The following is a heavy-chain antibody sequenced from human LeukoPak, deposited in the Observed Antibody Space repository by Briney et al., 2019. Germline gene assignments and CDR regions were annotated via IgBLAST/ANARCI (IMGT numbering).Heavy chain of an antibody. Sequence: RGSLRLSCAPSGFTLSSYTMHWVRHAPEKGLQYVSTITRSGGSTYYAHSVKGRFTISRDNSKNTLYLEMGSLRAEDMAVYYCARSESNSWAFVYWGQGTLVTVSS. V-gene: IGHV3-64*01. J-gene: IGHJ4*02. CDR2: ITRSGGST. CDR3: ARSESNSWAFVY. CDR1: GFTLSSYT. D-gene: IGHD6-13*01.